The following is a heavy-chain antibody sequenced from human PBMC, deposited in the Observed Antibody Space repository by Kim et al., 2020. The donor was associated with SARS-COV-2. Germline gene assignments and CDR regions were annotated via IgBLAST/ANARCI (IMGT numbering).Heavy chain of an antibody. CDR3: ARSSSTSCPCYYMDV. Sequence: GGSLRLSCAASGFTFSTYWMYWVRQAPGKGLVWVSRINSDGSSTNYADSVKGRFTICRDNAKNTLYLQMNSLRAEDTAVYYCARSSSTSCPCYYMDVWGKGTTVTVSS. CDR1: GFTFSTYW. CDR2: INSDGSST. D-gene: IGHD2-2*01. V-gene: IGHV3-74*01. J-gene: IGHJ6*03.